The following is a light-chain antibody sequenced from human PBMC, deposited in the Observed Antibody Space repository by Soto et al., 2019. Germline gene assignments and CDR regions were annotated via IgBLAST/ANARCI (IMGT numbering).Light chain of an antibody. CDR1: QSVSSSY. CDR3: RQRSNWPPIT. J-gene: IGKJ5*01. CDR2: DAS. V-gene: IGKV3D-20*02. Sequence: EIVLTQSPGTLSFSPGERGTVCFRASQSVSSSYLAWYQQKPGQSPRLLIYDASNRATGIPARFSGSGSGTDFTLTISSLEPEDFAVYYCRQRSNWPPITFGQGTRLENK.